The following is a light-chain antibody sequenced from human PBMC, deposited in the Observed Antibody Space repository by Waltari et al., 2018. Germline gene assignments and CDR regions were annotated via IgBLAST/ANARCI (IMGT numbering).Light chain of an antibody. CDR2: DVS. CDR3: CSYAGSYIWV. CDR1: SSDVGGYNY. Sequence: QSALTQPRSVSGSPGQSVTIPCTGTSSDVGGYNYVSWYQQHPDKAPKLMIYDVSERPSGVSDRFSGSKSGNTASLTISGLQAEDEADYYCCSYAGSYIWVFGGGTKLTVL. V-gene: IGLV2-11*01. J-gene: IGLJ3*02.